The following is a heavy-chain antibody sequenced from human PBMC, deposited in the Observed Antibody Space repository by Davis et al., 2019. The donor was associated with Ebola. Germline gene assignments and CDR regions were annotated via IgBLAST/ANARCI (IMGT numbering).Heavy chain of an antibody. D-gene: IGHD3-3*01. J-gene: IGHJ6*04. CDR2: ISGSGGST. V-gene: IGHV3-23*01. CDR1: GFTVSSTF. CDR3: AKSGLSFGVVKYHYGMDV. Sequence: GESLKISCAASGFTVSSTFMTWVRQAPGKGLEWVSAISGSGGSTYYADSVKGRFTISRDNSKKTLYLQMNSLRAEDTAVYYCAKSGLSFGVVKYHYGMDVWGKGTTVTVSS.